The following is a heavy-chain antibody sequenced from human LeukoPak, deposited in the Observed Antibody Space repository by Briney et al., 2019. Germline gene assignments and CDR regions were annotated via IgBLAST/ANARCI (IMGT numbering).Heavy chain of an antibody. CDR2: IYHSGRT. CDR1: GYSISSGYY. D-gene: IGHD3-22*01. J-gene: IGHJ4*02. V-gene: IGHV4-38-2*02. Sequence: PSETLSLTCTVSGYSISSGYYWGWIRQPPGKGLEWIGSIYHSGRTFYNPSLKSRVTISVDTSKNQFSLKLSSVTAADTAVYYCARVRSGYYSRDYWGQGTLVTVSS. CDR3: ARVRSGYYSRDY.